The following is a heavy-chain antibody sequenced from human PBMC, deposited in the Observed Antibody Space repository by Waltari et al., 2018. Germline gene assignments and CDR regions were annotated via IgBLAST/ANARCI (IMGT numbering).Heavy chain of an antibody. Sequence: QVQLVQSGAEVKKPGASVKVSCKVSGYTLTELSMHWVRQAPGKGLEWMGGFDPEDGETNYAQKFQGRVTITADKSTSTAYMELSSLRSEDTAVYYCASSNYYYDSSGLGAYWGQGTLVTVSS. V-gene: IGHV1-24*01. CDR1: GYTLTELS. CDR2: FDPEDGET. J-gene: IGHJ4*02. D-gene: IGHD3-22*01. CDR3: ASSNYYYDSSGLGAY.